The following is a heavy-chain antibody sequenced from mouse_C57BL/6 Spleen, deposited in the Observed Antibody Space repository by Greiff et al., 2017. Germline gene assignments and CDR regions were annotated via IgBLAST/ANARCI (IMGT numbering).Heavy chain of an antibody. V-gene: IGHV1-85*01. Sequence: VKLMESGPELVKPGASVKLSCKASGYTFTSYDINWVKQRPGQGLEWIGWIYPRDGSTKYNEKFKGKATLTVDTSSSTAYMELHSLTSEDSAVYFCARHHYGSSYELNWDGDYWGQGTTLTVSS. CDR3: ARHHYGSSYELNWDGDY. CDR2: IYPRDGST. D-gene: IGHD1-1*01. CDR1: GYTFTSYD. J-gene: IGHJ2*01.